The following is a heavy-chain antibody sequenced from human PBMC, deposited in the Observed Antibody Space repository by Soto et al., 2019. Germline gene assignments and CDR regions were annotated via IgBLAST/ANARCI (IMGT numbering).Heavy chain of an antibody. CDR1: RFTFSTYA. J-gene: IGHJ6*02. CDR2: ISGSGSR. CDR3: AKEETYNYYGMDV. Sequence: GGSLRLSCAGSRFTFSTYAMSWVRQAPGKGLEWVSTISGSGSRYYADSVKGRFTVSRDTSKNTLFLQMNSLRAEDTAIYYCAKEETYNYYGMDVWGQGTTVTVSS. V-gene: IGHV3-23*01.